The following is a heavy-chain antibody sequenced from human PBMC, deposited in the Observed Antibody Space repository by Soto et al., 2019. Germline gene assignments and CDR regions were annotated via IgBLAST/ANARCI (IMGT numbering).Heavy chain of an antibody. J-gene: IGHJ4*02. CDR2: VSSTSIYI. CDR3: ATDQLSLLNYDY. CDR1: VFSFSSYS. D-gene: IGHD1-1*01. V-gene: IGHV3-21*01. Sequence: GGALRLSCAASVFSFSSYSMDWVGQAPGKGLDWVSTVSSTSIYIYYADSGRGRFTISRDNAKNSVYLQMNSLRAEDTAVYYCATDQLSLLNYDYWGQGTMVTVSS.